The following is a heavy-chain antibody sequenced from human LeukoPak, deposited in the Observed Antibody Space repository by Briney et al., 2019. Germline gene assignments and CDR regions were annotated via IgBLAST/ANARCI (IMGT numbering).Heavy chain of an antibody. J-gene: IGHJ5*02. CDR3: ARLVWFGEPNWFDP. V-gene: IGHV4-30-2*01. Sequence: PSETLSLTCAVSGGSIRGGGYSWSWVRQPPGEGLEWIVYIYHSGSTYYNPSLKSRVTISVDRSKNQFSLKLSSLTAADTAVYYCARLVWFGEPNWFDPWGQGTLVTVSS. CDR1: GGSIRGGGYS. D-gene: IGHD3-10*01. CDR2: IYHSGST.